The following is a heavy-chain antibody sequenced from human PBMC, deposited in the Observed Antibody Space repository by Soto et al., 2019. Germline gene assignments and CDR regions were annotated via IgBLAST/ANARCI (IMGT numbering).Heavy chain of an antibody. Sequence: SDTLSLTCAVSGFFISSGNYWGWIRKPPGKGLEWIGSIFHGGNTYYNPSLKSRVTISVDMSKNQFSLKLNSVTAADTAVYYCARARWYDAFDVWGEGTVVTVSS. CDR1: GFFISSGNY. CDR3: ARARWYDAFDV. J-gene: IGHJ3*01. D-gene: IGHD2-15*01. V-gene: IGHV4-38-2*01. CDR2: IFHGGNT.